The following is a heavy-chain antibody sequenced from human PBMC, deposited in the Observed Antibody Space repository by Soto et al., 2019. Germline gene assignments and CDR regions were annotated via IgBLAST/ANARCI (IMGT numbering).Heavy chain of an antibody. Sequence: QVHLVQSGAEVKKPGASVKVSCKASGDTFSGYYIHWVRQAPGQGLEWMGWINRNNGDTQFAEKFQGRVTMTRDTSISADYMGLSGLRADDSAVYYCAGIKYHASSGYYPFDYGLDVWGQGTSVPVSS. CDR1: GDTFSGYY. V-gene: IGHV1-2*02. J-gene: IGHJ6*02. CDR2: INRNNGDT. CDR3: AGIKYHASSGYYPFDYGLDV. D-gene: IGHD3-22*01.